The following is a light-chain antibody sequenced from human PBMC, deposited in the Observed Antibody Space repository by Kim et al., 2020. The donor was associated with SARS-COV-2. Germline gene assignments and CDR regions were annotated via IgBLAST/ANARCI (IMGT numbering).Light chain of an antibody. CDR1: QSVSSIY. V-gene: IGKV3-20*01. J-gene: IGKJ5*01. CDR2: VAS. CDR3: QQYGSSPKT. Sequence: EIVLTQSPGTRSLSPGERATLSCRASQSVSSIYLAWYQQKPGQAPRLLIYVASSRATGIPDRFSGSGSGTDFTLTISRLEPEDFAVYYCQQYGSSPKTFGQGTQLDIK.